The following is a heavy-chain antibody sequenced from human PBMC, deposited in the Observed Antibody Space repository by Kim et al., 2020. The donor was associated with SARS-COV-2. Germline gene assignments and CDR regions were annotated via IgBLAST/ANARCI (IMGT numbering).Heavy chain of an antibody. CDR3: ARGAFDSSGYYHTYYFDY. Sequence: SVKVSCKASGGTFSSYAISWVRQAPGQGLEWMGGIIPIFGTANYAQKFQGRVTITADESTSTAYMELSSLRSEDTAVYYCARGAFDSSGYYHTYYFDYWGQGTLVTVSS. CDR2: IIPIFGTA. CDR1: GGTFSSYA. J-gene: IGHJ4*02. D-gene: IGHD3-22*01. V-gene: IGHV1-69*13.